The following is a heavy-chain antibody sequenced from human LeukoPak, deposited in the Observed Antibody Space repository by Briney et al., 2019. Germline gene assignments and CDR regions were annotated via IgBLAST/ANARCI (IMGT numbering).Heavy chain of an antibody. D-gene: IGHD1-26*01. CDR3: ARDRVSGSYYYYFDY. V-gene: IGHV4-59*01. J-gene: IGHJ4*02. Sequence: PSETLSLTCTVSGGSISSYYWSWIRQPPGKGLEWIGYIYYSGSTNYNPSLKSRVTISVDTSENQFSLKLSSVTAADTAVYYCARDRVSGSYYYYFDYWGQGTLVTVSS. CDR2: IYYSGST. CDR1: GGSISSYY.